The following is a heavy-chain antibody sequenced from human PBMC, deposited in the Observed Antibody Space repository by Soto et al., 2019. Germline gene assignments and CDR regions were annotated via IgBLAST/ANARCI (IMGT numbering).Heavy chain of an antibody. V-gene: IGHV1-69*01. CDR2: IIPIFGPA. CDR3: GRGSSWTKVEY. CDR1: GGSVSNSA. Sequence: QVQLVQSGSEVKKPGSAVRVSCKASGGSVSNSAISWLRQAPGQGLEWMGGIIPIFGPAIYARKFQGRVTITADEPTSTAYMELNNVRSDDTAVYYCGRGSSWTKVEYWGQGTLVTVSS. J-gene: IGHJ4*02. D-gene: IGHD6-13*01.